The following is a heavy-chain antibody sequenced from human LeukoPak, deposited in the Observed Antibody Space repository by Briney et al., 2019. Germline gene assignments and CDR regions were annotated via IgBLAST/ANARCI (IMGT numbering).Heavy chain of an antibody. J-gene: IGHJ6*03. V-gene: IGHV1-69*13. CDR1: GGTFSSYA. CDR2: IIPIFGTA. Sequence: ASVKVSCKASGGTFSSYAISWVRQAPGQGLEWMGGIIPIFGTANYAQKFQGRVTITADESTSTAYMELSSLRSEDTAVYYCARSPLRQDIVVVPAGGSYYYYYMDVWGKGTTVTVSS. D-gene: IGHD2-2*01. CDR3: ARSPLRQDIVVVPAGGSYYYYYMDV.